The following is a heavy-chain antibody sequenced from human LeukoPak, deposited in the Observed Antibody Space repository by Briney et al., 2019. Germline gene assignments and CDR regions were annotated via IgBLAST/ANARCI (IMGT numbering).Heavy chain of an antibody. V-gene: IGHV1-69*13. CDR3: ARHRGQFLEWDV. CDR2: IIPIFGTT. CDR1: GGTFSNYG. D-gene: IGHD3-3*01. J-gene: IGHJ6*04. Sequence: GASVKVSCKASGGTFSNYGITWVRQAPGQGLEWMGGIIPIFGTTNYAQKFQGRVTITADESTSTAYMELSSLRSEDTAVYYCARHRGQFLEWDVWGKGTTVTVSS.